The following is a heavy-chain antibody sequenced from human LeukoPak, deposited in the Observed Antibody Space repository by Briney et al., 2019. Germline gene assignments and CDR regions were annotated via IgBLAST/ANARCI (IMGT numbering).Heavy chain of an antibody. Sequence: SVNVSCKASGGTFSSYAISWVRQAPAQGLEWMGGIIPIFGTANYAQKFQGRVTITADESTSTAYMELSSLRSEDTAVYYCAITGAYSSGWYRRYFDYWGQGTLVTVSS. V-gene: IGHV1-69*13. D-gene: IGHD6-19*01. CDR3: AITGAYSSGWYRRYFDY. J-gene: IGHJ4*02. CDR1: GGTFSSYA. CDR2: IIPIFGTA.